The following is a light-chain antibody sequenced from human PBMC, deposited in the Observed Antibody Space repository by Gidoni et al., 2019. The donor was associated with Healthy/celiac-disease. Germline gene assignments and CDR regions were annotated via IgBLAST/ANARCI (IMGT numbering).Light chain of an antibody. V-gene: IGKV3-11*01. J-gene: IGKJ1*01. CDR1: QSVSSY. CDR3: QQRSNWPPWT. Sequence: EIVFTQSPATLSLSPGEGATLSCRASQSVSSYLAWYQQKPGQAPRLLIYDASNRATGIPARFSGSGSGTDFTLTISSLEPEDFAVYYCQQRSNWPPWTFGQGTKVEIK. CDR2: DAS.